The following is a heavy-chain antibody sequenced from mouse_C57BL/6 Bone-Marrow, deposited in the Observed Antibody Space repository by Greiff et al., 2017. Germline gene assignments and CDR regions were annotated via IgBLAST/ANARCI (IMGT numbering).Heavy chain of an antibody. CDR1: GFTFSSYG. Sequence: EVQVVESGGDLVKPGGSLKLSCAASGFTFSSYGMSWVRQTPDKRLEWVATISSGGSYTYYPDSVKGRFTISRDNAKNTLYLQMSSLKSEDTAMYYCARHGNCLYYYAMDYWGQGTSVTVAS. CDR2: ISSGGSYT. CDR3: ARHGNCLYYYAMDY. J-gene: IGHJ4*01. D-gene: IGHD2-1*01. V-gene: IGHV5-6*01.